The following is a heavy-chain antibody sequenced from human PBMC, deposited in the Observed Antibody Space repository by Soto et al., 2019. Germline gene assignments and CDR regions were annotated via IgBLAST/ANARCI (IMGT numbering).Heavy chain of an antibody. D-gene: IGHD6-19*01. V-gene: IGHV3-23*01. CDR2: ISGSGGST. CDR1: GFTFSSYA. J-gene: IGHJ6*03. Sequence: GGSLRLSCAASGFTFSSYAMSWVRQAPGKGLEWVSAISGSGGSTYYADSVKGRFTISRDNSKNTLYLQMNSLRAEDTAVYYCAKDGSYSSGWYRGYYYYYYYMDVWGKGTTVTVSS. CDR3: AKDGSYSSGWYRGYYYYYYYMDV.